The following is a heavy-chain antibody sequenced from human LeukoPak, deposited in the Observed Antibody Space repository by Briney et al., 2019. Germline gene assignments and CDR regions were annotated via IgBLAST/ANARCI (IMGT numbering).Heavy chain of an antibody. V-gene: IGHV3-20*04. Sequence: GGSLRLSCTASGFTFDDYAMTWVRQAPGQGLEWVSSINWNGDNTGYADSVKGRFTISRDNAKNSLFLQMNSLRAEDTAVYYCAKDLRINYYDSSGYNRNWGQGTLVTVSS. D-gene: IGHD3-22*01. J-gene: IGHJ4*02. CDR1: GFTFDDYA. CDR3: AKDLRINYYDSSGYNRN. CDR2: INWNGDNT.